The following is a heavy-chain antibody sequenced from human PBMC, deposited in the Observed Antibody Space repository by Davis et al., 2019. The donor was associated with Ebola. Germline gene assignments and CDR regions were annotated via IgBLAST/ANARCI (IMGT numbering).Heavy chain of an antibody. V-gene: IGHV3-23*01. CDR2: VGLSADT. J-gene: IGHJ3*01. CDR3: AKDTPNIWFDV. D-gene: IGHD2-15*01. CDR1: GFVFSSYV. Sequence: GESLKISCAASGFVFSSYVMSWVRRAPGKGLEWVSTVGLSADTYYADSVKGRFTISRDNSKNTLHLQMNSLRVEDTAIYYCAKDTPNIWFDVWGQGTMVAVSS.